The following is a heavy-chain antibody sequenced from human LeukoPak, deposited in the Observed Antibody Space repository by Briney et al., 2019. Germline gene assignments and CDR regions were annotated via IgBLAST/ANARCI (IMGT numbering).Heavy chain of an antibody. CDR2: INSDGSST. CDR3: ARDPPWYYDLDY. D-gene: IGHD3-3*01. CDR1: GFTFSSYW. Sequence: QPGGSLRLACAASGFTFSSYWMHWVRQAPGKGLVWVSRINSDGSSTSYADSVKGRFTISRDNAKNTLYLQMNSLRAEDTAVYYCARDPPWYYDLDYWGQGTLVTVSS. V-gene: IGHV3-74*01. J-gene: IGHJ4*02.